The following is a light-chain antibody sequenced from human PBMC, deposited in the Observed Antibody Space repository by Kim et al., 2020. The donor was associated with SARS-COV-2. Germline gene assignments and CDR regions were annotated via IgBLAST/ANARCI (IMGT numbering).Light chain of an antibody. CDR1: SSNIGNNY. CDR2: DNN. J-gene: IGLJ3*02. Sequence: QSVLTQPTSVSAAPGQKVTISCSGSSSNIGNNYVSWYQQLPGTAPKLLIYDNNKRPSGIPDRFSGSKSGTSATLGITGLQTGDEADYYCGTWDSSLSANWVFGGGTQLTVL. CDR3: GTWDSSLSANWV. V-gene: IGLV1-51*01.